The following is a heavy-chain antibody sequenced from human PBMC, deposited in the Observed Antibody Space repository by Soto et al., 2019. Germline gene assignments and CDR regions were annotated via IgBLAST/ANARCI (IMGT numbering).Heavy chain of an antibody. CDR3: ARGVVGAQRDY. CDR1: DATISCTA. J-gene: IGHJ4*02. CDR2: IIPIFGTA. V-gene: IGHV1-69*13. Sequence: ASAQSSRAPSDATISCTAISWVRQAPGQGLEWMGGIIPIFGTANYAQKFQGRVTITADESTSTAYMELSSLRSEDTAVYYCARGVVGAQRDYWGRRPRVTVS. D-gene: IGHD1-26*01.